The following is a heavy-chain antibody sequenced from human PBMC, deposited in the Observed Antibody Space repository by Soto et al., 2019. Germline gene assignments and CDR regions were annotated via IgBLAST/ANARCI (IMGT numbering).Heavy chain of an antibody. CDR1: NDSITEYF. CDR2: FYSSGST. V-gene: IGHV4-4*07. Sequence: TLSLTCTVSNDSITEYFWTWIRQSPGKGLEWIGRFYSSGSTNFNPSLKSRVTMSLDTSKNHFSMNLTSVTAADTAVYYCARGAQFDFWGQGTLVTVSS. J-gene: IGHJ4*02. CDR3: ARGAQFDF.